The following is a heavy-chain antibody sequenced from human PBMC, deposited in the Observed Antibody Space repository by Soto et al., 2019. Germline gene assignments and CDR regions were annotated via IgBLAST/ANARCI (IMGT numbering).Heavy chain of an antibody. CDR2: INPNSGGT. V-gene: IGHV1-2*04. CDR1: GYTFTGYY. D-gene: IGHD3-22*01. Sequence: ASVKVSCKASGYTFTGYYMHWVRQAPGQGLEWMGWINPNSGGTNYAQKFQGWVTMTRDTSISTAYMELSRLRSDDTAVYYCARAGGLYYYDSSGYYYWGQGTLVTVSS. CDR3: ARAGGLYYYDSSGYYY. J-gene: IGHJ4*02.